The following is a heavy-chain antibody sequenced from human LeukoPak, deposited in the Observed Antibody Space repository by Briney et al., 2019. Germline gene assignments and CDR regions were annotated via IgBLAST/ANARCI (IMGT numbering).Heavy chain of an antibody. J-gene: IGHJ3*02. CDR2: ISVSGGDT. Sequence: GGSLRLSCAASRFTFDEYGMSWVRQAPGMGLQWVSAISVSGGDTYYADSVRGRFTISRDNSKNAHYLQMNSLRAEDTAVYYCARDMPVVADTNDAFDIWGQGTMVTVSS. CDR1: RFTFDEYG. V-gene: IGHV3-23*01. D-gene: IGHD2-15*01. CDR3: ARDMPVVADTNDAFDI.